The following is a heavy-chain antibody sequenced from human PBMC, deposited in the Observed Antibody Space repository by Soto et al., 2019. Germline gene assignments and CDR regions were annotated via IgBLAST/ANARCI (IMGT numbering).Heavy chain of an antibody. CDR2: IYYSGST. D-gene: IGHD6-6*01. CDR1: GGSISSGDYY. J-gene: IGHJ5*02. V-gene: IGHV4-30-4*01. CDR3: ARGLIAARPGNWFDP. Sequence: QVQLKESGPGLVKPSQTLSLTCTVSGGSISSGDYYWSWIRQPPGKGLEWIGYIYYSGSTYYNPSLQGRVTISVYTSKNQFSLKLSSVTAADTAVYYCARGLIAARPGNWFDPWGQGTLVTVSS.